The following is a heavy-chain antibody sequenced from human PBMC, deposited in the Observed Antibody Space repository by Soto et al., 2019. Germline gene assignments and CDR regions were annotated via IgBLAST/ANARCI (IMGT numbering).Heavy chain of an antibody. CDR2: IIPVFGRV. Sequence: QVQLVQSGPEVKKTGTSVKVSCKASGGTFSSRAISWVRQAPGQGLEWMGGIIPVFGRVNYAEKFQDRVTITADESTGTVYMELSSLRSEDTALYYCANSRGGTFLGYHGMDILDQGTTVSVSS. J-gene: IGHJ6*02. CDR1: GGTFSSRA. V-gene: IGHV1-69*01. CDR3: ANSRGGTFLGYHGMDI. D-gene: IGHD3-16*01.